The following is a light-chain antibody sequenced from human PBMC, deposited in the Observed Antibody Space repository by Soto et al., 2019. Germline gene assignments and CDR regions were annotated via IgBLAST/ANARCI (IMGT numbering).Light chain of an antibody. CDR2: DAS. V-gene: IGKV3-11*01. J-gene: IGKJ5*01. CDR1: QSVSSY. CDR3: QQRSNWPSIT. Sequence: EIVLTQSPATLSLSPGERATLSCRASQSVSSYLAWYQQKPGQARRLLIYDASNRATGIPARFSGSGSGTDFTLTISSLEPEDFAVYYCQQRSNWPSITFGQGTRLEIK.